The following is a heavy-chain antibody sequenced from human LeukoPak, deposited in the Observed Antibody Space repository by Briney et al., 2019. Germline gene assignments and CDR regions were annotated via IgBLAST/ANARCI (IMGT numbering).Heavy chain of an antibody. Sequence: SETLSLTCAVYGGSFSGYYWSWIRQPPGKGLGWIGEINHSGSTNYSPSLKSRVTISVDTSKNQFSLKLSSVTAADTAVYYCARGQNYYDSSGYLQHWGQGTLVTVSS. CDR3: ARGQNYYDSSGYLQH. CDR1: GGSFSGYY. CDR2: INHSGST. J-gene: IGHJ1*01. V-gene: IGHV4-34*01. D-gene: IGHD3-22*01.